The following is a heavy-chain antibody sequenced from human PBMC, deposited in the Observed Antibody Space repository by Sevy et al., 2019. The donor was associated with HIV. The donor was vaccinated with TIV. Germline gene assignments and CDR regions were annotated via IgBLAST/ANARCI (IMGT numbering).Heavy chain of an antibody. CDR2: ISAYNGNT. D-gene: IGHD3-9*01. J-gene: IGHJ6*02. V-gene: IGHV1-18*01. CDR1: GYTFTSYG. Sequence: ASVKVSCKASGYTFTSYGISWVRQAPGQGLEWMGWISAYNGNTNYAQKLQGRVTMTTDTSTSTAYMELRSLRSDDTAGYYCARALRYFDWLPYYYYGMDVWGQGTTVTVSS. CDR3: ARALRYFDWLPYYYYGMDV.